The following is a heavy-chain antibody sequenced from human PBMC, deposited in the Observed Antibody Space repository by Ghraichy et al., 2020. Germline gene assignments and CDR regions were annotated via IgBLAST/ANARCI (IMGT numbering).Heavy chain of an antibody. Sequence: SETLSLTCTVSGGSISSDFYYWGWIRQPPGKGLEWIGSIYYSGSAYYKSSLKSRVTISVDTSKNQFSLKVNSATPADTAVYFCARQSDSGTFPFEAFDIWGPGAVVTVSS. CDR1: GGSISSDFYY. CDR3: ARQSDSGTFPFEAFDI. CDR2: IYYSGSA. J-gene: IGHJ3*02. D-gene: IGHD1-26*01. V-gene: IGHV4-39*01.